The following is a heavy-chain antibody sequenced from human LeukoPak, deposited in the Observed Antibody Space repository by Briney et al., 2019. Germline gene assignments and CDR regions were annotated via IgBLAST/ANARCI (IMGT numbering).Heavy chain of an antibody. CDR1: GYSISSRYY. CDR2: IYHSGST. J-gene: IGHJ5*02. D-gene: IGHD2-2*01. CDR3: ARASVPAAMPQYNWFDP. V-gene: IGHV4-38-2*02. Sequence: SETLSLTCTVSGYSISSRYYWGWIRQPPGKGLEWIGSIYHSGSTYYNPSLKSRVTISVDTSKNQFSLKLSSVTAADTAVYYCARASVPAAMPQYNWFDPWGQGTLVTVSS.